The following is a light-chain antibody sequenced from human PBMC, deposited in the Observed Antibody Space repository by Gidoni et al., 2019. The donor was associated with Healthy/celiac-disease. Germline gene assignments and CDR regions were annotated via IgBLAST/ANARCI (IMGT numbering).Light chain of an antibody. CDR1: QSISSW. CDR3: QQYKSYAPGRRT. CDR2: DAS. V-gene: IGKV1-5*01. Sequence: DIQMTQSPSTLSASVGDRVTIPSRASQSISSWMVWYQQKPGKAPKLLIYDASSLESGVPSRFSGSGAGTEVTDTISSLKRDDFATYYCQQYKSYAPGRRTFGQGTKVEIK. J-gene: IGKJ1*01.